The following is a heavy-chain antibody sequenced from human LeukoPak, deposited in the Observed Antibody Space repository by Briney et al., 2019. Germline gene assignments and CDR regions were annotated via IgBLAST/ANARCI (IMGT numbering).Heavy chain of an antibody. J-gene: IGHJ4*02. CDR1: GLTFSSYG. V-gene: IGHV3-30*18. D-gene: IGHD6-19*01. CDR2: ISYDGSNK. Sequence: GRSLRLSCAASGLTFSSYGMHWVRQAPGKGLEWVAIISYDGSNKYYPDSVKGRFTISRDDSKNTLYLQMNSLRTEDTAVYYCAKELTRPNRPVAGLNYWGQGTLVTVSS. CDR3: AKELTRPNRPVAGLNY.